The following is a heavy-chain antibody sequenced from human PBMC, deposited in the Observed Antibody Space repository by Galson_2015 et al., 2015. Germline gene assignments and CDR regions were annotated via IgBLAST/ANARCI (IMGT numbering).Heavy chain of an antibody. CDR3: ARAAYSSGWATFDY. CDR1: GGSIGSSNW. CDR2: IYHSGST. J-gene: IGHJ4*02. V-gene: IGHV4-4*02. D-gene: IGHD6-19*01. Sequence: ATLSLPCAVSGGSIGSSNWWRWVRQPPGKGLEWIGEIYHSGSTNYNPSLKSRVTISVDKSKNQFSLKLSSVTAADTAVHYCARAAYSSGWATFDYWGQGTLVTVSS.